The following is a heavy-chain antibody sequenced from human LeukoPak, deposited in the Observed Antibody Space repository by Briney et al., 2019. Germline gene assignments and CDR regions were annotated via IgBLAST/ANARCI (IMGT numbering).Heavy chain of an antibody. V-gene: IGHV2-5*02. CDR1: GFSLSTSGVG. CDR3: AHSKSWWLRAAATFDY. J-gene: IGHJ4*02. CDR2: IYWDDDK. D-gene: IGHD5-12*01. Sequence: SGPTLVNPTQTLTLTCTFSGFSLSTSGVGVGWIRQPPGKALEWLALIYWDDDKRYSPSLKSRLTITNDTSKNQVVLTMTNMDPVDTATYYCAHSKSWWLRAAATFDYWGQGTLVTVSS.